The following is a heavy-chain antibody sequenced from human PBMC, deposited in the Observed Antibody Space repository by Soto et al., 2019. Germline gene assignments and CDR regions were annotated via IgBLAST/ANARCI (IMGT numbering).Heavy chain of an antibody. CDR1: GFSLSTSGVG. J-gene: IGHJ5*02. D-gene: IGHD6-13*01. CDR3: PHDRAGYSSSWYHWCDT. CDR2: IYWNDDK. V-gene: IGHV2-5*01. Sequence: SGPTLVNPTQTLTLTCTFSGFSLSTSGVGVGWIRQPPGKALEWLALIYWNDDKRYSPSLKSRLTITKDTSKNQVVLTMTNMEPVYTATYYCPHDRAGYSSSWYHWCDTGGQGTLGAVAS.